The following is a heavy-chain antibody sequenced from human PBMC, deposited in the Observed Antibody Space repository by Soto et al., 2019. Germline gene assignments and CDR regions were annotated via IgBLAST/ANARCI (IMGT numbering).Heavy chain of an antibody. CDR3: ASSAGLDHLLNYYGLNV. CDR2: IIPVLGTP. J-gene: IGHJ6*02. Sequence: QVLLVQSSAEVKKPGSSVKVSCKASGGTFTSTAFSWVRQAPGQGLEWMGGIIPVLGTPNYAQKFQARLTVTADASTTTVHMELSSLRSDDTAVYYCASSAGLDHLLNYYGLNVWGQGTTVNV. CDR1: GGTFTSTA. D-gene: IGHD6-13*01. V-gene: IGHV1-69*01.